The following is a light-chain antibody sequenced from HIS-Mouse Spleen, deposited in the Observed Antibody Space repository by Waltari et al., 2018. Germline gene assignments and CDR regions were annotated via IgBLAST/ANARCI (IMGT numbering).Light chain of an antibody. CDR3: QQSYSTPYT. Sequence: DIQMTQSPSSLSASVGDRVTITCRASQSISSYLNWYHQKPWKAPKLLIYAASSLQSGVPSRFSGSGSGTDFTLTISSLQPEDFATYYCQQSYSTPYTFGQGTKLEIK. J-gene: IGKJ2*01. CDR1: QSISSY. V-gene: IGKV1-39*01. CDR2: AAS.